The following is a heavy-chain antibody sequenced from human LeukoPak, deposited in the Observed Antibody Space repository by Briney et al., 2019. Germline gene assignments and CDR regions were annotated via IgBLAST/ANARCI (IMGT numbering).Heavy chain of an antibody. Sequence: SETLSLTCTVSGYSISSGYYWGWIRQPPGKGLEWIGSIYHSGSTYYNPSLKSRVTISVDTSKNQFSLKLSSVTAADTAVYYCARDSGYYQPLDYWGQGTLVTVSS. CDR1: GYSISSGYY. D-gene: IGHD3-22*01. J-gene: IGHJ4*02. V-gene: IGHV4-38-2*02. CDR3: ARDSGYYQPLDY. CDR2: IYHSGST.